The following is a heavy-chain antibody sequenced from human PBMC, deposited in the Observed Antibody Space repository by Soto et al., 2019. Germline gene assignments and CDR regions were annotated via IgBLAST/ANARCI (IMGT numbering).Heavy chain of an antibody. CDR1: GGSISSGGYS. Sequence: QLQLQESGSGLVKPSQTLSLTCAVSGGSISSGGYSWSWIRQPPGKGLEWIGYISHSGSTYYNPSLKSRVTIPADSSKHQVSLKLSSVTVADTAVYYCARGGLLPDYWGQGTLVTVSS. V-gene: IGHV4-30-2*01. J-gene: IGHJ4*02. D-gene: IGHD6-19*01. CDR3: ARGGLLPDY. CDR2: ISHSGST.